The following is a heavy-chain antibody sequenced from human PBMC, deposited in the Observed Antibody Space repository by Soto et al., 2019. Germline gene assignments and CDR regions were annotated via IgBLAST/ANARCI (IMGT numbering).Heavy chain of an antibody. J-gene: IGHJ5*02. D-gene: IGHD6-19*01. CDR2: IIPIFGTV. CDR1: GGTFSSYA. CDR3: ARCIAVVRTPQGDWFDP. Sequence: SVKVSCKASGGTFSSYAISWVRQAPGQGLEWMGGIIPIFGTVNYAQKFQGRVTITADESTSTAYMELSSLRSEDTAVYYCARCIAVVRTPQGDWFDPWGQGTLVTVSS. V-gene: IGHV1-69*13.